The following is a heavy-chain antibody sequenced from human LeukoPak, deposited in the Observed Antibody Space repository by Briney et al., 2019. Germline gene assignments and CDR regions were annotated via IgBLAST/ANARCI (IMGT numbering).Heavy chain of an antibody. CDR2: IITILGIA. D-gene: IGHD5-24*01. Sequence: ASVKVSRKASVGTFSSYAIGSVRQAPGQGVEWMGRIITILGIANYAQNFQGRVTITADKSTSTAYMELSSLRSEDTAVYYCAREGVETATAVVAFDIWGQGTMVTVSS. CDR3: AREGVETATAVVAFDI. CDR1: VGTFSSYA. V-gene: IGHV1-69*04. J-gene: IGHJ3*02.